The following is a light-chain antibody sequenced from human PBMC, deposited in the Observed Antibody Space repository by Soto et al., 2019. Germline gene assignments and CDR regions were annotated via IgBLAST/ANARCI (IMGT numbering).Light chain of an antibody. J-gene: IGKJ3*01. CDR3: QQRSNWPPIFT. Sequence: EIVLTQSPATLSLSPGERATLSCRASQSVGTYLAWYQQKPGQAPRFLIYGASNRATGIPARFGGSGSGTDFTLTISNLEPEDFAVYYCQQRSNWPPIFTFGPGTKVDIK. V-gene: IGKV3-11*01. CDR2: GAS. CDR1: QSVGTY.